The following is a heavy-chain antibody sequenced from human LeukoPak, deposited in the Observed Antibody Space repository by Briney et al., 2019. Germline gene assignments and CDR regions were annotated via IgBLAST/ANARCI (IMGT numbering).Heavy chain of an antibody. CDR2: IRSKANNYAT. D-gene: IGHD3-22*01. CDR1: GFTFSGSS. CDR3: AGPYDGSGYAFNY. V-gene: IGHV3-73*01. Sequence: GGSLRLSCAASGFTFSGSSMHWVRQASGRGLEWVGRIRSKANNYATAYAASVKGRFTISRDDLKSTAFLQMNSLKTEDSAVYYCAGPYDGSGYAFNYWGQGGLVGVSS. J-gene: IGHJ4*02.